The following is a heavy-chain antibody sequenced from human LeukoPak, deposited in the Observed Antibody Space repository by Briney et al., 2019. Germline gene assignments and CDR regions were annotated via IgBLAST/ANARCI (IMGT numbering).Heavy chain of an antibody. V-gene: IGHV4-34*01. J-gene: IGHJ4*02. Sequence: PSETLSLTCAVYGGSFSGYYWSWIRQPPGKGLEWIGDINHSGSTNYNPSLKSRVTISVDTSKNQFSLKLSSVTAADTAVYYCARGVVVAATPGVIDYWGQGTLVTVSS. CDR1: GGSFSGYY. D-gene: IGHD2-15*01. CDR2: INHSGST. CDR3: ARGVVVAATPGVIDY.